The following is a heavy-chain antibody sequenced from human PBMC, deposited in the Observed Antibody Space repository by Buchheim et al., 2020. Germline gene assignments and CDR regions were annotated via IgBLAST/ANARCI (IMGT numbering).Heavy chain of an antibody. J-gene: IGHJ6*02. CDR1: GYSFTSYW. CDR2: IDPSDSYT. D-gene: IGHD2-15*01. Sequence: EVQLVQSGAEVKKPGESLRISCKGSGYSFTSYWISWVRQMPGKGLEWMGRIDPSDSYTNYSPSFQGHVTISADKSISTAYLRWSNLKVSDTAMYYCARRQVAAIGFAFNYGMDVWGQGTT. CDR3: ARRQVAAIGFAFNYGMDV. V-gene: IGHV5-10-1*01.